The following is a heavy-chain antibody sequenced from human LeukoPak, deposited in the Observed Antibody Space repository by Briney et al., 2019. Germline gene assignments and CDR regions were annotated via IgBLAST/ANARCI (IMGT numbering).Heavy chain of an antibody. D-gene: IGHD3-10*01. CDR3: ASTGWFGELSLDY. V-gene: IGHV1-46*01. J-gene: IGHJ4*02. Sequence: ASVKVSCKASGYTFTSYYMHWVRQAPGQGLEWMRIINPSGGSTSYAQKFQGRVTMTRDTSTSTVYMELSSLRSEDTAVYYCASTGWFGELSLDYWGQGTLVTVSP. CDR1: GYTFTSYY. CDR2: INPSGGST.